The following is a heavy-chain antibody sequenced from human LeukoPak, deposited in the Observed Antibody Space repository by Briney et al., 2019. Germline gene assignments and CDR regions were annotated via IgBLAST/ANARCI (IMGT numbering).Heavy chain of an antibody. D-gene: IGHD3-10*01. CDR1: GYSFTGHY. CDR3: ARDHHSNTYYYGSGSYFH. J-gene: IGHJ4*02. V-gene: IGHV1-2*02. CDR2: INPNSGGT. Sequence: GASVKVSCKASGYSFTGHYMHWVRQAPGQGLEWMGWINPNSGGTNYAQKFQGRVTMTRDTSISTAYMELSRLRSDDTAVYYCARDHHSNTYYYGSGSYFHWGQGTLVTVSS.